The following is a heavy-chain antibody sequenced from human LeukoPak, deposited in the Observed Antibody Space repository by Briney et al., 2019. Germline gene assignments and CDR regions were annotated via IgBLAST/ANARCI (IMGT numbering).Heavy chain of an antibody. Sequence: PSETLSLTCTVSGGSISSYSWSWIRQPPGKGLEWIGYIYYSGSTNCNPSLKSRVTISVDTSKNQFSLKLSSVTAADTAVYYCARETMIVGIDYWGQGTLVTVSS. J-gene: IGHJ4*02. CDR3: ARETMIVGIDY. CDR2: IYYSGST. V-gene: IGHV4-59*01. CDR1: GGSISSYS. D-gene: IGHD3-22*01.